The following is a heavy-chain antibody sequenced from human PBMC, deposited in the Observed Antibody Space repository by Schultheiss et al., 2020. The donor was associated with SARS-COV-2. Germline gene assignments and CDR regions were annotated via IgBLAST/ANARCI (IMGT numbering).Heavy chain of an antibody. Sequence: GGSLRLSCATSGFTLSTYAMSWVRQGPGKGLEWISAISGSGDGTYYADSVKGRFTISRDNSKNTLYLQMSSLRAEDTAVYYCAKWGHNFWSAYYSGGMDVWGQGTTVTVSS. CDR3: AKWGHNFWSAYYSGGMDV. CDR1: GFTLSTYA. J-gene: IGHJ6*02. D-gene: IGHD3-3*01. V-gene: IGHV3-23*01. CDR2: ISGSGDGT.